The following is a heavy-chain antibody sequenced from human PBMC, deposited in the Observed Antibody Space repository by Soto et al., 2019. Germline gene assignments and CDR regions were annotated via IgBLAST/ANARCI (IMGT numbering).Heavy chain of an antibody. CDR3: ARESSGTARLVYYYYGMDV. CDR1: GYTFTGYY. J-gene: IGHJ6*02. Sequence: QVQLVQSGAEVKKPGASVKVSCKASGYTFTGYYMHWVRQAPGQGLEWMGWINPNSGGTNYAQKVQGRVTMTRDTSISTAYMEQSRLRSDDTAVYYCARESSGTARLVYYYYGMDVWGQGTTVTVSS. V-gene: IGHV1-2*02. D-gene: IGHD5-18*01. CDR2: INPNSGGT.